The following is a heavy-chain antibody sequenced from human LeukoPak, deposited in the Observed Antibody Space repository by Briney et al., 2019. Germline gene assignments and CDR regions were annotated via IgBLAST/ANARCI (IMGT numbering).Heavy chain of an antibody. CDR2: IKQDGSEK. CDR3: ARSSSWSTSYYYYYYMDV. D-gene: IGHD6-13*01. Sequence: PGGSLRLSCAASGFTFSSYWMSWVRQAPGKGLEWVANIKQDGSEKYYVDSVKGRFTISRDNAKNSLYLQMNSLRAEDTAVYYCARSSSWSTSYYYYYYMDVWGKGTTVTVSS. CDR1: GFTFSSYW. J-gene: IGHJ6*03. V-gene: IGHV3-7*01.